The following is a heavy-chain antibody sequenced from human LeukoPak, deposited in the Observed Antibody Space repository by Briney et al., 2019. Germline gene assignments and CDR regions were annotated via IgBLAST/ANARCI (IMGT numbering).Heavy chain of an antibody. Sequence: SETLSLTCAAYGGSFSGYYWSWIRQPPGKGLEWIGEINHSGSTNYNPSLKSRVTISVDTSKNQFSLKLSSVTAADTAVYYCARGGTVYYYDRGRWFDPWGQGTLVTVSS. D-gene: IGHD3-22*01. CDR2: INHSGST. J-gene: IGHJ5*02. CDR1: GGSFSGYY. CDR3: ARGGTVYYYDRGRWFDP. V-gene: IGHV4-34*01.